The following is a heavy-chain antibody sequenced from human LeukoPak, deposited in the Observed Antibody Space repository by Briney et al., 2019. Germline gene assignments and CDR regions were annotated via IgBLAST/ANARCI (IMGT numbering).Heavy chain of an antibody. CDR2: ISWGSNVI. CDR1: GFTFSSYS. D-gene: IGHD5-18*01. Sequence: GGSLRLSCTASGFTFSSYSMNWVRQAPGKGPEWLSYISWGSNVIYYADSVKGRFTTSRDDAKNSLFLQMNSLTDEDTAVYYCAGDPGYSYAQDFWGRGTLVTVSS. CDR3: AGDPGYSYAQDF. J-gene: IGHJ4*02. V-gene: IGHV3-48*02.